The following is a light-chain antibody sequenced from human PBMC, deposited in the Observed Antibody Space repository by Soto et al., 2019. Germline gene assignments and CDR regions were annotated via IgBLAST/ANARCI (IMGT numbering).Light chain of an antibody. V-gene: IGLV2-14*01. CDR1: SSDVGGYNY. J-gene: IGLJ2*01. CDR3: SSYTSSSTV. CDR2: DVS. Sequence: QSVLTQPASVSGSPGQSITISYTGTSSDVGGYNYVSWYQQHPGKAPKLMIYDVSNRPSGVSNRFSGSKSGNTASLTISGLQDEDEADYYCSSYTSSSTVFGGGTKLTVL.